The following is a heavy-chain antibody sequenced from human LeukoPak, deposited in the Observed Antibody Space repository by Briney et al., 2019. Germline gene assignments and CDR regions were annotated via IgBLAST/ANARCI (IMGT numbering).Heavy chain of an antibody. D-gene: IGHD6-19*01. Sequence: SETLSLTCGVSGGSIISSNWWSWVRQPPGKGLEWIGEINHSGSTNYNPSLKSRVTISVDTSKNQFSLKLSSVTAADTAVYYCARRGYSSAKRRAFDYWGQGTLVAVSS. V-gene: IGHV4-4*02. CDR2: INHSGST. CDR3: ARRGYSSAKRRAFDY. CDR1: GGSIISSNW. J-gene: IGHJ4*02.